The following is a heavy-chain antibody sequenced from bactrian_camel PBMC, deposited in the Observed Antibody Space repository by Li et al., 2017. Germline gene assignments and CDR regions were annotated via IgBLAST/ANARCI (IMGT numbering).Heavy chain of an antibody. CDR2: INSGGGST. J-gene: IGHJ4*01. Sequence: VQLVESGGGLVQPGGSLRLSCAASGFTFSTYAMSWVRQAPGKGLEWVSYINSGGGSTYYADSVKGRFAISRDNAKRTVYLQMRSLRTEDTALYYCVILVAASYWGPGTQVTVS. V-gene: IGHV3S35*01. D-gene: IGHD1*01. CDR3: VILVAASY. CDR1: GFTFSTYA.